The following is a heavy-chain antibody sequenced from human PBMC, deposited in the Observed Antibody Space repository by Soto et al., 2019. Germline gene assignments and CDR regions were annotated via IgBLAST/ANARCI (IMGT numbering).Heavy chain of an antibody. D-gene: IGHD2-2*01. CDR3: ARGISSTSCPAPHQPHNWFDP. CDR2: INHSGST. V-gene: IGHV4-34*01. Sequence: SETLSLTCAVYGGSFSGYYWSWIRQPPGKGLEWIGEINHSGSTNYNPSLKSRVTISVDTSKNQFSLKLSSVTAADTAVYYCARGISSTSCPAPHQPHNWFDPWGQGTLVTVSS. CDR1: GGSFSGYY. J-gene: IGHJ5*02.